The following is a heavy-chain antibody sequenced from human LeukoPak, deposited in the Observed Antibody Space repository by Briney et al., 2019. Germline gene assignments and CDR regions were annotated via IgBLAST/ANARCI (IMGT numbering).Heavy chain of an antibody. D-gene: IGHD4-17*01. CDR3: ASPTHDYGDYDNAFDI. J-gene: IGHJ3*02. V-gene: IGHV4-39*01. Sequence: SETLSLTCTVSGGSISSSSYYWGWIRQPPGKGLEWIGSIYYSGSTYYNPSLKSRVTISVDTSKNQFSLKLSSVTAADTAVYYCASPTHDYGDYDNAFDIWGQGTMVTVSS. CDR1: GGSISSSSYY. CDR2: IYYSGST.